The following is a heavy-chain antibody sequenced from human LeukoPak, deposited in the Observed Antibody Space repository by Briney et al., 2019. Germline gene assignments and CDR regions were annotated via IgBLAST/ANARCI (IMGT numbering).Heavy chain of an antibody. CDR2: MYPGDSDT. D-gene: IGHD3-10*01. Sequence: PGEPLKISCKASGYSFTNYWIGWLRQMPGKGLEWMGIMYPGDSDTRYSPSFQGQITISADKSISTTYLQWSSLKASDAAIYYCAASTYGSGSYVAFDSWGQGTLVSVSS. V-gene: IGHV5-51*01. CDR1: GYSFTNYW. J-gene: IGHJ4*02. CDR3: AASTYGSGSYVAFDS.